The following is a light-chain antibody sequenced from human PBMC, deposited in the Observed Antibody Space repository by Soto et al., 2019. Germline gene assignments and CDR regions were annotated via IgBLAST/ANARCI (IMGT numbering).Light chain of an antibody. J-gene: IGLJ1*01. Sequence: QSVLTQPASVSGSPGQSITISCTGTSSDVGSSNFVSWYQQHPGKAPKLIFYEVSNRPPGLSDRFSGSKSGTTASLTISGLQAEDEADYYCCSSAPGRTFVFGTGTKLTVL. CDR3: CSSAPGRTFV. CDR2: EVS. V-gene: IGLV2-23*02. CDR1: SSDVGSSNF.